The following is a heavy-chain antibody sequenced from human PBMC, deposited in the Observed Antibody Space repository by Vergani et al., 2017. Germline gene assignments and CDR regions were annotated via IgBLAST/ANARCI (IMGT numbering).Heavy chain of an antibody. CDR2: IRSKAYGGTT. V-gene: IGHV3-49*04. J-gene: IGHJ6*02. Sequence: VQLVESGGGVVQPGRSLRLSCAASGFTFSSYGMHWVRQAPGKGLEWVGFIRSKAYGGTTEYAASVKGRFTISRDDSKSIAYLQMNSLKTEDTAVYYCTTPTVTTWYYYYGMDVWGQGTTVTVSS. D-gene: IGHD4-17*01. CDR1: GFTFSSYG. CDR3: TTPTVTTWYYYYGMDV.